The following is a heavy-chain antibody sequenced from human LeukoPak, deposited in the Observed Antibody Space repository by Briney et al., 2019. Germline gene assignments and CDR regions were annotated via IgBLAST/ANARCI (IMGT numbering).Heavy chain of an antibody. D-gene: IGHD3-10*01. Sequence: SETLSLTCTVSGGSISSGGYYWSWIRQHPGKGLEWNGYIYYSGSTYYNPSLKSRVTISVDTSKNQFSLKLSSVTAADTAVYYCARCITMVRDDAFDIWGQGTMVTVSS. V-gene: IGHV4-31*03. J-gene: IGHJ3*02. CDR1: GGSISSGGYY. CDR3: ARCITMVRDDAFDI. CDR2: IYYSGST.